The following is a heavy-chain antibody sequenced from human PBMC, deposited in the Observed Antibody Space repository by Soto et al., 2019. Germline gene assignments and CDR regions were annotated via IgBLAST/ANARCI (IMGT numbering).Heavy chain of an antibody. CDR2: IDPSDSYT. V-gene: IGHV5-10-1*01. CDR3: ASIAAATQGGYSCYGMDV. Sequence: GEALKISCKGSGYSFTSYWLSWVRQMPGKGLEWMGRIDPSDSYTNYSPSFQGHVTISADKSISTAYLQWSSLKASDTAMYYCASIAAATQGGYSCYGMDVWGQGTTVTVS. J-gene: IGHJ6*02. D-gene: IGHD6-13*01. CDR1: GYSFTSYW.